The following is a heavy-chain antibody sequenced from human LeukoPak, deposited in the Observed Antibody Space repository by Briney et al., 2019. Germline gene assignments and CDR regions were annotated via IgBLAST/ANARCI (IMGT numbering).Heavy chain of an antibody. D-gene: IGHD3-22*01. Sequence: SETLSLTCAVSGYSISSGYYWGWIRQPPGKGLEWIGSIYYSGSTYYNPSLKSRVTISVDTSKNQFSLKLSSVTAADTAVYYCARLGYYDSRALYYFDYWGQGTLVTVSS. V-gene: IGHV4-38-2*01. CDR1: GYSISSGYY. CDR2: IYYSGST. J-gene: IGHJ4*02. CDR3: ARLGYYDSRALYYFDY.